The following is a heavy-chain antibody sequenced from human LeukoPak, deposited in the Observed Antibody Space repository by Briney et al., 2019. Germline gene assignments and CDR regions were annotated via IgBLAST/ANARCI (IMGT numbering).Heavy chain of an antibody. CDR3: ARDRGPYGSGTYGIEGFDS. D-gene: IGHD3-10*01. V-gene: IGHV3-48*03. Sequence: GGSLRLSCAASGFTFSSYQMTWVRQAPGKGLQWVSYITSTGTTIHYARSVRGRFTMSRDNAQSSLYLQMDSLRDEDTAVYYCARDRGPYGSGTYGIEGFDSWGQGTLVTVSS. CDR1: GFTFSSYQ. J-gene: IGHJ4*02. CDR2: ITSTGTTI.